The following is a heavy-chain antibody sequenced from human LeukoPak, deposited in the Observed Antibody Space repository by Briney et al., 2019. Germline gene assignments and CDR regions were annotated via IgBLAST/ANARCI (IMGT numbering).Heavy chain of an antibody. Sequence: PSETLSLTCTVSGGSISSGGYYWSWIRQHPGKGLEWIGYIYYSGSTYYNPSLKSRITISVDTSKNQLSLKLSSVTAADTAVYYCARIRGPHKRPFDYWGQGTLVTVSS. CDR2: IYYSGST. CDR1: GGSISSGGYY. CDR3: ARIRGPHKRPFDY. D-gene: IGHD3-10*01. J-gene: IGHJ4*02. V-gene: IGHV4-31*03.